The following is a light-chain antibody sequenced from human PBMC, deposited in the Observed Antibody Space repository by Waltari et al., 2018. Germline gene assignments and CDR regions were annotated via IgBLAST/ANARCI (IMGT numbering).Light chain of an antibody. CDR2: KVS. Sequence: DVVMTQSPVSLPVTLGQPASISCWSSQRLVHSDGNTYLKWFQQGPGQSPRRLIYKVSRGDSGVPDRFSGSGSVTDFTLKISRVEAEXXXVYXCMQGTHWPRTFGQGTKVQIK. V-gene: IGKV2-30*02. CDR3: MQGTHWPRT. J-gene: IGKJ1*01. CDR1: QRLVHSDGNTY.